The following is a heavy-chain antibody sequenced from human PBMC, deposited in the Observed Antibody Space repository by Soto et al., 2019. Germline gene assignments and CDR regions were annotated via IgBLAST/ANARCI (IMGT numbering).Heavy chain of an antibody. CDR3: AKDFMAYGDSAFDY. J-gene: IGHJ4*02. D-gene: IGHD4-17*01. V-gene: IGHV4-59*01. CDR1: GGSISSYY. Sequence: SETLSLTCTVSGGSISSYYWSWIRQPPGKRLEWIGYIDYSGNAIYNPSLKSRVTISVDTSKNLFSLKLRSVTAADAAVYYCAKDFMAYGDSAFDYWGQGTLVTVSS. CDR2: IDYSGNA.